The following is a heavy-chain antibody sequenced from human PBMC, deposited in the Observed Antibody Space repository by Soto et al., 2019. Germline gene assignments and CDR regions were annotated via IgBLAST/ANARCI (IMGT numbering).Heavy chain of an antibody. Sequence: QVQLVESGGGVVQPGRSLRLSCAASGFTFSSYAMHWVRQAPGKGLEWVAVISYDGSNKYYADSVKGRFTISRDNSKKPLYLQMNSLRAEDTAVYYCARDKDWFDPWGQGTLVTVSS. CDR3: ARDKDWFDP. D-gene: IGHD2-15*01. J-gene: IGHJ5*02. CDR1: GFTFSSYA. V-gene: IGHV3-30-3*01. CDR2: ISYDGSNK.